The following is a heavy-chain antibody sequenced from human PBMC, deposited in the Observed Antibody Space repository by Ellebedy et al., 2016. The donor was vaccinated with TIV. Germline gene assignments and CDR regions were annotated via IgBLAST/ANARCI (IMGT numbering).Heavy chain of an antibody. CDR1: AFTVTTKF. J-gene: IGHJ4*02. CDR3: TRVFESYCIDY. D-gene: IGHD1-26*01. Sequence: GESLKISCTASAFTVTTKFMSWVRQAPGKGLEWVAISYSPSGTLYADSVKGRFSISRDKTKNIFFLIMTSLRAEDTAMYYCTRVFESYCIDYWGQGTLVTVSS. CDR2: SYSPSGT. V-gene: IGHV3-66*01.